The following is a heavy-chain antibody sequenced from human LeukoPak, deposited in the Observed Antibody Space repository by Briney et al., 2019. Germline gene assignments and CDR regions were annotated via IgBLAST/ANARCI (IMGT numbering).Heavy chain of an antibody. CDR1: GFTFSSYS. CDR2: ISSSSSYI. CDR3: ARLKAAAGSNFDY. D-gene: IGHD6-13*01. J-gene: IGHJ4*02. V-gene: IGHV3-21*04. Sequence: GGSLRLSCAASGFTFSSYSMNWVRQAPGKGLEWVSSISSSSSYIYYADSVKGRFTISRDTAKNSLYLQMNSLRAEDTALYYCARLKAAAGSNFDYWGQGTLVTVSS.